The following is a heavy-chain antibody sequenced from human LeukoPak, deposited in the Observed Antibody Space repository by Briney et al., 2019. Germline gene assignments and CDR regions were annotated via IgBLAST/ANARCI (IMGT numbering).Heavy chain of an antibody. D-gene: IGHD3-16*01. J-gene: IGHJ4*02. CDR3: ARGGGFDY. Sequence: GGTLRLSCAASGFTVSGNYMSWVRQAPGKGLEWVAVISYDGSNKYYADSAKGRLTISRDNSKNTMYLQMNSLRAEDTAVYYCARGGGFDYWGQGTLVTVSS. CDR2: ISYDGSNK. V-gene: IGHV3-30*01. CDR1: GFTVSGNY.